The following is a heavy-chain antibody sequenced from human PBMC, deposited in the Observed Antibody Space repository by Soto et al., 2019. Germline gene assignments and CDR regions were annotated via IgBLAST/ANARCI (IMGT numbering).Heavy chain of an antibody. D-gene: IGHD2-15*01. CDR3: IYPSSYSYGMDV. J-gene: IGHJ6*02. V-gene: IGHV1-3*01. Sequence: QVQLVQSGAEVKKPGASVKVSCKASGYTFTSYAMHWVRQAPGQRLEWMGWINAGNGNTKYSQKSQGRVTITRDTSASTAYMELSSLRSEDTAVYYWIYPSSYSYGMDVWGQGTTVTVSS. CDR2: INAGNGNT. CDR1: GYTFTSYA.